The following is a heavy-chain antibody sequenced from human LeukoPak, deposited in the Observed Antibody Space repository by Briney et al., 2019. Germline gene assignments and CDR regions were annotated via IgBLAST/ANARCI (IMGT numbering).Heavy chain of an antibody. J-gene: IGHJ5*02. Sequence: GGSLRLSCAASGFTFSSYAMSWVRQAPGRGLEWVSAISGSGGSTYYADSVKGRFTLSRDNSKNTLYLQMNSLRAEDTAVYYCAKATVTTWGNWFDPWGQGTLVTVSS. V-gene: IGHV3-23*01. CDR2: ISGSGGST. D-gene: IGHD4-17*01. CDR3: AKATVTTWGNWFDP. CDR1: GFTFSSYA.